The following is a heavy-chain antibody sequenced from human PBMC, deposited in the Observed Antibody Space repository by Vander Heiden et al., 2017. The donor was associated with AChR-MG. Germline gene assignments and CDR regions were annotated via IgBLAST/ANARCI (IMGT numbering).Heavy chain of an antibody. D-gene: IGHD3-10*01. V-gene: IGHV3-33*01. Sequence: QVQLVESGGGVVQPGRSLRPSCAASGFTFSSYGMHWVRQAPGKGLEWVAVIWYDGSNKYYADSVKGRFTISRDNSKNTLYLQMNSLRAEDTAVYYCARAFSRGLDYWGQGTLVTVSS. J-gene: IGHJ4*02. CDR3: ARAFSRGLDY. CDR1: GFTFSSYG. CDR2: IWYDGSNK.